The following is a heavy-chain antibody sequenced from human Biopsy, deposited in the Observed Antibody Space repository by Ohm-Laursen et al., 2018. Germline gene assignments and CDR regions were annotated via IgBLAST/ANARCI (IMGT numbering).Heavy chain of an antibody. D-gene: IGHD4-23*01. CDR3: ARGSNEYGGLYFPH. CDR2: ISHTGYT. CDR1: GGSLTGHY. V-gene: IGHV4-59*11. J-gene: IGHJ1*01. Sequence: ETLSLTCTVSGGSLTGHYWTWIRQPPGKGLEWIGHISHTGYTSYKSSLKSRVTISLDTSRKHFSLRLTSLAAADTAVYYCARGSNEYGGLYFPHWGQGTLVTVSS.